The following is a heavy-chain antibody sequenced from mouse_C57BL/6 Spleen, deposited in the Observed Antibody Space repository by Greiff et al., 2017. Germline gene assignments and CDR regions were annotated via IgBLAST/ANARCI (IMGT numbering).Heavy chain of an antibody. D-gene: IGHD1-1*01. CDR1: GFNIKDYY. Sequence: VQLQQSGAELVRPGASVKLSCTASGFNIKDYYMHWVKQRPEQGLEWIGRIDPEDGDTEYAPKFQGKATMTADTSSNTAYLQLSSLTSEDTAVYYCTSVVAKDAMDYWGQGTSVTASS. CDR2: IDPEDGDT. CDR3: TSVVAKDAMDY. J-gene: IGHJ4*01. V-gene: IGHV14-1*01.